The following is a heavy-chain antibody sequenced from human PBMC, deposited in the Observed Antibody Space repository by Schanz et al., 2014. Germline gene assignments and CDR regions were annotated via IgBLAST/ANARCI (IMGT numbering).Heavy chain of an antibody. CDR1: GYIFGSHG. V-gene: IGHV1-18*01. J-gene: IGHJ3*02. D-gene: IGHD6-19*01. Sequence: QLMQSGSEVRKPGASVKVSCKASGYIFGSHGMTWVRQAPGQGPELMGWINAHTGNTQYAQKFQGRVNMTRDTVTTTVHLELTRLRSDDTAIYYCARVDVGTYHYSSPGAFDIWGQGTRVTVSS. CDR3: ARVDVGTYHYSSPGAFDI. CDR2: INAHTGNT.